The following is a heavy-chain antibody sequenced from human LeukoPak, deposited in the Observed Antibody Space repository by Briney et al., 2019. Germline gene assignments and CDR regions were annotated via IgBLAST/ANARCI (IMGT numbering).Heavy chain of an antibody. J-gene: IGHJ4*02. CDR3: AKDSWKTVPAASDY. CDR2: ISGGGIST. CDR1: GFTFKNYA. V-gene: IGHV3-23*01. D-gene: IGHD2-2*01. Sequence: GGSLRLSCTASGFTFKNYAMSWVRQAPGKGLEWVSAISGGGISTYYADSVKGRFTISRDNSKNTVYLQMNSLRAEDTAIYYCAKDSWKTVPAASDYWGQGALVTVSS.